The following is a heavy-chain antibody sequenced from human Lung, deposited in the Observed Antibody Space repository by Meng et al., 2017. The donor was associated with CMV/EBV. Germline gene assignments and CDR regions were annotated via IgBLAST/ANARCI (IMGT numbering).Heavy chain of an antibody. Sequence: SETXSLTCSVSDGSISSTDYHWGWIRQPPGKGLEWIGSFYNGGPTSYNPSLKSRVTISIDMSKNQFSLKLSSATAADTAVYYCARTSSSGLDCWGQGTLVTVSS. J-gene: IGHJ4*02. V-gene: IGHV4-39*07. CDR2: FYNGGPT. CDR1: DGSISSTDYH. D-gene: IGHD6-19*01. CDR3: ARTSSSGLDC.